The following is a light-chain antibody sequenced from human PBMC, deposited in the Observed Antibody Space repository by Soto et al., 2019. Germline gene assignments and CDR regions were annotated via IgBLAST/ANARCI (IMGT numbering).Light chain of an antibody. CDR2: EVS. V-gene: IGLV2-8*01. CDR3: SSYAGSNNRGV. Sequence: QSALTQPPSASGSPGQSVTISCTGTSSDVGGYNYISWYQHHPGKAPKLMIYEVSQRPSGVPDRFSGSKSGNTASLTVSGLQAEDEAAYYCSSYAGSNNRGVFGSGTKVTVL. J-gene: IGLJ1*01. CDR1: SSDVGGYNY.